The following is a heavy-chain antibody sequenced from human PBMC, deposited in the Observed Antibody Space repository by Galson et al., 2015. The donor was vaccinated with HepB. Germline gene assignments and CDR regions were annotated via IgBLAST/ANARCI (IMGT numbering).Heavy chain of an antibody. CDR2: IYPGDSDT. V-gene: IGHV5-51*01. D-gene: IGHD2-21*01. J-gene: IGHJ6*02. CDR1: GYSFTSYW. Sequence: QSGAEVKKPGESLKISCKGSGYSFTSYWIGWVRQMPGKGLEWMGIIYPGDSDTRYSPSFQGQVTISADKSISTAYLQWSSLKASDTAMYYCASYSRRNYYYYGMDVWGQGTTVTVSS. CDR3: ASYSRRNYYYYGMDV.